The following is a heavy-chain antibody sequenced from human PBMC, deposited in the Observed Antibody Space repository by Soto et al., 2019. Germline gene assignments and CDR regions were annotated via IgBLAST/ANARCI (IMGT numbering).Heavy chain of an antibody. J-gene: IGHJ4*02. D-gene: IGHD3-3*01. V-gene: IGHV4-39*01. CDR3: ARHGTTGPTGGYDFWSGYYDLYYLDY. CDR1: GGSISSSSYH. CDR2: IYYSGST. Sequence: QLQLQESGPGLVKASETLSLTCSVSGGSISSSSYHWGWIRQPPGKGLEWIGGIYYSGSTYYNPSLKSRVTISVDTSKNQFSLKLSSVTAADTAVYYCARHGTTGPTGGYDFWSGYYDLYYLDYWGQGTLVTVSS.